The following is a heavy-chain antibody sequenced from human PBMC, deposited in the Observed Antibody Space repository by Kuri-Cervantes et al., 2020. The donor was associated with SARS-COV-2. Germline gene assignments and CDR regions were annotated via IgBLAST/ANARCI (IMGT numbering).Heavy chain of an antibody. J-gene: IGHJ2*01. CDR3: ARVDGDDVDWYFDL. V-gene: IGHV4-34*01. Sequence: TPSLSCVVHGGSFSGYYWSWIRQPPGKGLEWIGEINHSGSTNYNSSLKSRVTISVDTSKNQFSRKLSSVTAAETAVYYCARVDGDDVDWYFDLWGRGTLVTVSS. CDR1: GGSFSGYY. CDR2: INHSGST. D-gene: IGHD4-17*01.